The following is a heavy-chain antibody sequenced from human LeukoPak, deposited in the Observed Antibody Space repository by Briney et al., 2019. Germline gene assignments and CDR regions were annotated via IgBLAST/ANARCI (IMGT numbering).Heavy chain of an antibody. D-gene: IGHD2/OR15-2a*01. CDR2: ISYDGSNK. CDR3: ARNSRDYFSLDY. CDR1: GFTFTNSA. V-gene: IGHV3-30-3*01. Sequence: GGSLRLSCAASGFTFTNSAMHWVRQAPGKGLEWVAVISYDGSNKYFADSVKGRFTISRDNSKNTLYLQMNSLRPEDTAVYYCARNSRDYFSLDYWGQGTLVTVSS. J-gene: IGHJ4*02.